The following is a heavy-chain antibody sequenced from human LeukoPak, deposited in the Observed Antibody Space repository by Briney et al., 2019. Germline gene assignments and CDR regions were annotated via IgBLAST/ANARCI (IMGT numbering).Heavy chain of an antibody. Sequence: SVKVSCKASGGTFSSYAISWVRQAPGQGLEWMGGIIPIFGTANYAQKFQGRVTITADKSTSTAYMELSSLRSEDTAVYYCAKDADYYGSFFDYWGQGTLVTVSS. CDR3: AKDADYYGSFFDY. V-gene: IGHV1-69*06. CDR1: GGTFSSYA. J-gene: IGHJ4*02. D-gene: IGHD3-10*01. CDR2: IIPIFGTA.